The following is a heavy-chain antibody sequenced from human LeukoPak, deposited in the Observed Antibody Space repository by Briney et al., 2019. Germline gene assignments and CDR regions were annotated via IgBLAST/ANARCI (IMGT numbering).Heavy chain of an antibody. Sequence: GGSLRLSCAASGFTVSSNYMSWVRQAPGKGLEWVSVIYSGGSTYYADSVKGRFTISRDNSKNTLYLQMNSLRAEDTAVYYCARENTIKYQEYYHYGMDVWGKGTTVTVSS. CDR1: GFTVSSNY. CDR3: ARENTIKYQEYYHYGMDV. J-gene: IGHJ6*04. V-gene: IGHV3-53*01. D-gene: IGHD3-10*01. CDR2: IYSGGST.